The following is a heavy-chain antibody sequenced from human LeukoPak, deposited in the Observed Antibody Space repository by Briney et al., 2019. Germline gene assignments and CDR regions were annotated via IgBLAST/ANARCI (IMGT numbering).Heavy chain of an antibody. D-gene: IGHD1-1*01. Sequence: SENLSLTCTVSGGSISTYYWSWIRQPPGKGLEWIGYIYTTESTNYNPSLESRVTISVDTSKNQFSLMLSSVTAADTAFYYCARRRTTGTTGYFDYWGQGILVTVSS. V-gene: IGHV4-4*09. CDR2: IYTTEST. CDR3: ARRRTTGTTGYFDY. J-gene: IGHJ4*02. CDR1: GGSISTYY.